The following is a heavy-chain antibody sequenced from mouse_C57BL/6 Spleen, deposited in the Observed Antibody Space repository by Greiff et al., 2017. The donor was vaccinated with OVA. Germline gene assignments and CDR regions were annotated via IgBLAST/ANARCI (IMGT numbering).Heavy chain of an antibody. CDR2: IDPSDSYT. D-gene: IGHD2-4*01. Sequence: VQLQQPGAELVMPGASVKLSCKASGYTFTSYWMHWVKQRPGQGLEWIGEIDPSDSYTNYNQKFKGKSTLTVDKSSSTAYMQLSSLTSEDSAVYYCARWEMDYGGAMDYWGQGTSVTVSS. J-gene: IGHJ4*01. CDR3: ARWEMDYGGAMDY. CDR1: GYTFTSYW. V-gene: IGHV1-69*01.